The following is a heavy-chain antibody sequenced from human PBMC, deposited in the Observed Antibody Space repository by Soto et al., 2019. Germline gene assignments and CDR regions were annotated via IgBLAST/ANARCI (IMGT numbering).Heavy chain of an antibody. CDR2: IYYSGST. CDR1: GGSISSYY. V-gene: IGHV4-59*01. J-gene: IGHJ4*02. Sequence: XETLSLTCTVSGGSISSYYWSWIRQPPGKGLEWIGYIYYSGSTNYNPSLKSRVTISVDTSKNQFSLKLSSVTAADTAVYYCARGRPAPNDYWGQGTLVTVSS. CDR3: ARGRPAPNDY. D-gene: IGHD2-2*01.